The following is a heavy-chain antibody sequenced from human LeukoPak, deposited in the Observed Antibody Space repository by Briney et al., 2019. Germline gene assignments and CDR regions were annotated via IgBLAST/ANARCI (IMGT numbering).Heavy chain of an antibody. CDR2: IGISSNKI. V-gene: IGHV3-21*01. J-gene: IGHJ3*02. CDR1: GFTLRSYT. CDR3: ARPYDAFDI. Sequence: GGSLRLSCAASGFTLRSYTVNWVRQAPGKGLEWVSSIGISSNKIYYADSVKGRFIISRDNAKNSVYLQMNSLRAEDTAVYYCARPYDAFDIWGQGTMVTVSS.